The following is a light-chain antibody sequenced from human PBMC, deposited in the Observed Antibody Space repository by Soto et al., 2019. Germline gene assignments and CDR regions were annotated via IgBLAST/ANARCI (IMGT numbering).Light chain of an antibody. Sequence: DIQLTQSPSFLSASVGDRVTITCRTSQDISIYLAWYQQKPGKAPQLLISAAYTLQSGVPSRFSGSGSGTEFTLTTSSLQHEACATYYCQQLKRYPLSFGGGTKVAI. CDR3: QQLKRYPLS. CDR1: QDISIY. CDR2: AAY. J-gene: IGKJ4*01. V-gene: IGKV1-9*01.